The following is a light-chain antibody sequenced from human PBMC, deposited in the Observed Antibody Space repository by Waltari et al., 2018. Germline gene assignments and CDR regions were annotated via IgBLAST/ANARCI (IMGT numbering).Light chain of an antibody. J-gene: IGKJ2*01. V-gene: IGKV3-20*01. CDR3: QQYGSSPQT. Sequence: EIVLTQPPGTLPLSPGERPTLSCKASQSVSSSYLAWYQPKPGQAPRLLIYGASSRATGIPDRFSGSGSGTDVTLTISRLEPEDFAVYYCQQYGSSPQTFGQGTKLEIK. CDR1: QSVSSSY. CDR2: GAS.